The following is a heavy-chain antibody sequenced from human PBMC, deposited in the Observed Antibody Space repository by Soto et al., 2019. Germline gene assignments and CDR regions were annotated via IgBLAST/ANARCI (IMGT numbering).Heavy chain of an antibody. J-gene: IGHJ4*02. V-gene: IGHV4-30-2*01. CDR2: ISHSGTT. D-gene: IGHD5-18*01. CDR1: GGSITSGGYS. Sequence: QLQLQESGSGLVKPSQTLSLTCVVSGGSITSGGYSWSWIRQPPGKGLEWIGYISHSGTTSYNPYLKSRVTMSFDRSKNQFSLRLSSVTAADTAVYYCARENVDTLMGIDYWGQGTLVTVSS. CDR3: ARENVDTLMGIDY.